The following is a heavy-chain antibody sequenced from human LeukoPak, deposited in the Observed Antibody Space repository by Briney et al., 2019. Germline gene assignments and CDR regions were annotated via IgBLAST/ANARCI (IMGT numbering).Heavy chain of an antibody. V-gene: IGHV1-8*01. CDR2: MRPSSGKT. CDR1: GYNFINYD. D-gene: IGHD1-26*01. J-gene: IGHJ4*02. CDR3: ARERGGQAGSYFPS. Sequence: GASVKVSCKTSGYNFINYDISWVRQAPGQGLEWMGWMRPSSGKTGYAQKFQGRVTMTRNISISTAYMELSSLRFEDTAVYYCARERGGQAGSYFPSWGQATLVTVSS.